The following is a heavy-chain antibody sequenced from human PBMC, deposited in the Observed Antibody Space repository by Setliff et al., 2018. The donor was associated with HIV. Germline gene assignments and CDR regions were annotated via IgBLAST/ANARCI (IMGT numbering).Heavy chain of an antibody. CDR3: ARDLPELTGRSFDP. CDR1: GGSISGYF. J-gene: IGHJ5*02. D-gene: IGHD7-27*01. CDR2: IYTSGST. Sequence: SETLSLTCNVSGGSISGYFWTWIRQPAGKGLEWIGRIYTSGSTNYNPSLKSRLSMSIDTSKNHFSLRLTSETAADTAVYYCARDLPELTGRSFDPWGQGIQVTVSS. V-gene: IGHV4-4*07.